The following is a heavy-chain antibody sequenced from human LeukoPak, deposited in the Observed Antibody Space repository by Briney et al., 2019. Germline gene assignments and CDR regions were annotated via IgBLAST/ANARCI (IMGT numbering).Heavy chain of an antibody. V-gene: IGHV4-59*01. CDR2: IYYSGST. CDR1: GGSISSYY. CDR3: ARNYDFWSGYPYYFDY. D-gene: IGHD3-3*01. J-gene: IGHJ4*02. Sequence: SETLSLTCTVSGGSISSYYRSWIRQPPGKGLEWIGYIYYSGSTNYNPSLKSRVTISVDTSKNQFSLKLSSVTAADTAVYYCARNYDFWSGYPYYFDYWGQGTLVTVSS.